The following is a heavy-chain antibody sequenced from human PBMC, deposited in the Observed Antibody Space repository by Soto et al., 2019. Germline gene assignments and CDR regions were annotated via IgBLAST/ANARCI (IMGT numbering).Heavy chain of an antibody. J-gene: IGHJ4*02. CDR3: ATKQCVAPCFDN. CDR2: IYHTGST. Sequence: ETLSLTCAVPGGSISSSTWWSWVRQPPGKGLEWIGEIYHTGSTNYNASLKSRVTISVDKSKNQFSLKLNSVTAADTAVYYCATKQCVAPCFDNWGQGTLVTVAS. D-gene: IGHD6-19*01. V-gene: IGHV4-4*02. CDR1: GGSISSSTW.